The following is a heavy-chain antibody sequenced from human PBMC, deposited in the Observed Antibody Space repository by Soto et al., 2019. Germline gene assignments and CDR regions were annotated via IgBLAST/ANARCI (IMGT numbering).Heavy chain of an antibody. CDR3: ARFGYDFWSGYYNHLDY. V-gene: IGHV1-18*01. J-gene: IGHJ4*02. CDR1: GYSFTSYG. D-gene: IGHD3-3*01. CDR2: ISAYNGNT. Sequence: ASVKVSCKASGYSFTSYGSSWVRQAPGQGLEWMGWISAYNGNTNYAQKLQGRVTMTTDTSTSTAYMELRSLRSDDTAVYYCARFGYDFWSGYYNHLDYWGQGTLVTVSS.